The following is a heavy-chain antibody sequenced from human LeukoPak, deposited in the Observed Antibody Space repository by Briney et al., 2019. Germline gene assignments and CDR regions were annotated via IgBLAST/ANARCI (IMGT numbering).Heavy chain of an antibody. V-gene: IGHV1-3*01. CDR3: ARDISSGWYFDY. CDR1: GYTFTSYA. J-gene: IGHJ4*02. D-gene: IGHD6-19*01. CDR2: INAGNGNT. Sequence: ASVKVSCKASGYTFTSYAMHWVRQAPGQRLEGMGWINAGNGNTKYSQKFQGRVTITRDTSASTAYMELSSLRSEDTAVYYCARDISSGWYFDYWGQGTLVTVSS.